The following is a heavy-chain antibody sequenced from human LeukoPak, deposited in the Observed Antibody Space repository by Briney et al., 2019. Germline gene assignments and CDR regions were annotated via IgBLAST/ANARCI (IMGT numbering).Heavy chain of an antibody. Sequence: SETLSLTCTVSGGSISISSYYWGWIRQPPGKGLELNGSIYYSGSTSYNPSLKSRVTISVDTSKNQFSLKLSSVTAADTAVYYCARHSSSDVGLDYWGQGTLVTVSS. V-gene: IGHV4-39*01. CDR1: GGSISISSYY. D-gene: IGHD6-6*01. J-gene: IGHJ4*02. CDR3: ARHSSSDVGLDY. CDR2: IYYSGST.